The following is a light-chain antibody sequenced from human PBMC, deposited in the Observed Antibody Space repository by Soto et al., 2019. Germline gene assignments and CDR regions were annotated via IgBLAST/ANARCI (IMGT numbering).Light chain of an antibody. CDR2: DVS. V-gene: IGLV2-14*01. J-gene: IGLJ2*01. CDR3: RSYTSSSTHVV. CDR1: SSDVGGYNY. Sequence: QSALTQPASVSGSPXXXXTISCTGTSSDVGGYNYVSWYQQHPGKAPKLMIYDVSNRPSGVSDRFSGSKSGNTASLTISGLQAEDEADSYCRSYTSSSTHVVFGGGTKLTVL.